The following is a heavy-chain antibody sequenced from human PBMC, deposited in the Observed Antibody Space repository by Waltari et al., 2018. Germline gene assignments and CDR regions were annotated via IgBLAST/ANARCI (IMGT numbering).Heavy chain of an antibody. Sequence: EVELLESGGDLVQRGGSLRLSCVASGFTLRTYAMSWVRLSPGKGLEWVSSISGSGGTTDYAESVKGRFTVSRDNSRNTLYLQLRSLGTEDTAVYYCAKGRESSVWFLYHYYFMDVWGRGTTVTVSS. CDR2: ISGSGGTT. CDR3: AKGRESSVWFLYHYYFMDV. CDR1: GFTLRTYA. J-gene: IGHJ6*03. D-gene: IGHD6-19*01. V-gene: IGHV3-23*01.